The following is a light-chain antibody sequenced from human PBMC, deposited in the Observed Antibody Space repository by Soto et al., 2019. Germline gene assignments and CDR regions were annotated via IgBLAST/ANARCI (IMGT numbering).Light chain of an antibody. V-gene: IGKV1-5*03. Sequence: DIQMTQSPSTLSASVGDRVTITCRASQSISNWLAWYQQKPGKAPKLLIYKASNLESGVPSRFSGSGSGKEFTLTISSLQLDDFATYYCQQYSSLYTFGPGTKLEIK. J-gene: IGKJ2*01. CDR1: QSISNW. CDR3: QQYSSLYT. CDR2: KAS.